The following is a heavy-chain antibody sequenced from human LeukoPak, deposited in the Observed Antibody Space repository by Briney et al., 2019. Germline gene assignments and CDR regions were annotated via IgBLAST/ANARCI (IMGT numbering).Heavy chain of an antibody. D-gene: IGHD7-27*01. CDR3: AKIGLTGDYYYYYYMDV. CDR1: GFTFSSYS. J-gene: IGHJ6*03. Sequence: GGSLRLSCAASGFTFSSYSMNWVRQAPGKGLEWVSYISSSSSTIYYADSVKGRFTISRDNSKNTLYLQMNSLRAEDTAVYYCAKIGLTGDYYYYYYMDVWGKGTTVTVSS. V-gene: IGHV3-48*01. CDR2: ISSSSSTI.